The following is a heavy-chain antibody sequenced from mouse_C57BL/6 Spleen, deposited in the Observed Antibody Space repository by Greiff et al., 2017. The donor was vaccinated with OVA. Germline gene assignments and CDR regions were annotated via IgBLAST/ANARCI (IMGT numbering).Heavy chain of an antibody. CDR3: ARHYDGYPYWYFDV. D-gene: IGHD2-3*01. CDR1: GISITTGNYR. Sequence: EVKVVESGPGLVKPSQTVFLTCTVTGISITTGNYRWSWIRQFPGNKLEWIGYIYYSGTITYNPSLTSRTTITRDTPKNQFFLEMNSLTAEDTATYYCARHYDGYPYWYFDVWGTGPTVTVSS. J-gene: IGHJ1*03. V-gene: IGHV3-5*01. CDR2: IYYSGTI.